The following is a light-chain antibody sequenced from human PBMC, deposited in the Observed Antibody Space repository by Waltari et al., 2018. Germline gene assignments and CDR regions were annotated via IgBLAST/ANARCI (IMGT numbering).Light chain of an antibody. J-gene: IGLJ3*02. CDR3: QSSDSGLSGSRV. V-gene: IGLV1-40*01. Sequence: QSVLTQPPSVSGAPGQRVTISCTGSSSNIGAGYDVHWYQQLPGTAPKRLIYGNSNRPSGVPDRFSGSKSGTSASLAITGLQAEDEADYYCQSSDSGLSGSRVFGGGTKLTVL. CDR2: GNS. CDR1: SSNIGAGYD.